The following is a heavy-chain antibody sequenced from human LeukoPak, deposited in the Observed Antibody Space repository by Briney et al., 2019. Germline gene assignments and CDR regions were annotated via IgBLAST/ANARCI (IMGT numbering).Heavy chain of an antibody. CDR2: INAGNGNT. D-gene: IGHD2-2*01. V-gene: IGHV1-3*01. J-gene: IGHJ5*02. CDR3: ARGRCSSTSCAPWWFDP. Sequence: GASVTVSCKASGYTFTSYAMHWVRQAPGQRLEWMGWINAGNGNTKYSQKFQGRVTITRDTSASTAYMELSSLRSEDTAVYYCARGRCSSTSCAPWWFDPWGQGTLVTVSS. CDR1: GYTFTSYA.